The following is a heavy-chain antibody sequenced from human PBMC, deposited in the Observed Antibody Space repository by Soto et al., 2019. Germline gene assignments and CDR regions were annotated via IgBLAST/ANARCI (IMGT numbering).Heavy chain of an antibody. CDR1: GGTFSSYT. CDR3: ARDHRVGVTNVPRFDP. CDR2: IIPILGIA. D-gene: IGHD4-17*01. J-gene: IGHJ5*02. V-gene: IGHV1-69*04. Sequence: SVKVSCKASGGTFSSYTISWVRRAPGQGLEWMGRIIPILGIANYAQKFQGRVTITADKSTSTAYMELSSLRSEDTAVYYCARDHRVGVTNVPRFDPWGQGTLVTVS.